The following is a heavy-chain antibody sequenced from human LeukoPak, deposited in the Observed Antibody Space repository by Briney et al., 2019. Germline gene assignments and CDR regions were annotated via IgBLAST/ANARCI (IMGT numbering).Heavy chain of an antibody. V-gene: IGHV3-11*04. CDR3: ARDRSGYSSSWYPNGMDV. CDR1: GFTFSDYY. J-gene: IGHJ6*02. Sequence: GGSLRLSCAASGFTFSDYYMSWIRQAPGKGLEWVSYISSSGSTIYYADSVKGRFTISRDNAKNSLYLQMNSLRAEDTAVYYCARDRSGYSSSWYPNGMDVWGQGTTVTVSS. CDR2: ISSSGSTI. D-gene: IGHD6-13*01.